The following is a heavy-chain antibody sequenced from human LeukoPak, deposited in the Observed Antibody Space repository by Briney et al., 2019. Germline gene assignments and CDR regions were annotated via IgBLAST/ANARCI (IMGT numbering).Heavy chain of an antibody. J-gene: IGHJ4*02. D-gene: IGHD6-19*01. CDR3: ARGGWHYVFNY. CDR2: VASSGTTK. Sequence: GGSLRHSCAASGFSFNTYEMNWVRQAPGKGLEWISYVASSGTTKYYADSVQGRFTISRDNAKNSLYLQMNSLRVEDTAVYYCARGGWHYVFNYWGQGTLVTVSS. CDR1: GFSFNTYE. V-gene: IGHV3-48*03.